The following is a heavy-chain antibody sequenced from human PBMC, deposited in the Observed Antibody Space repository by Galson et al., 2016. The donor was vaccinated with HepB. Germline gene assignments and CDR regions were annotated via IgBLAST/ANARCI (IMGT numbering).Heavy chain of an antibody. J-gene: IGHJ4*02. Sequence: SETLSLTCTVSGASVSSPSWWGWIRQPPGKGLEWLASVSNTGTTDYNPSLRSRVTISADTSKNHFSLRLSSVTAADTAVYYCAKTLTPTNQYFFNSWGQGTLVTVSS. V-gene: IGHV4-39*02. CDR3: AKTLTPTNQYFFNS. D-gene: IGHD2-15*01. CDR1: GASVSSPSW. CDR2: VSNTGTT.